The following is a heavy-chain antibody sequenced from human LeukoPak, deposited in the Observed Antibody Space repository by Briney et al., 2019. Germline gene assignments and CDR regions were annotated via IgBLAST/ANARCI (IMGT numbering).Heavy chain of an antibody. Sequence: GASVKVSCKVSGYTFTGYYIHWVRQAPGQGLEWMGWINPNSGGTNYAQRFQGRVTMTRDTSISTAYMELSRLRSDDTAVYYCAREDYTSSSFDYWGQGALVTVSS. CDR2: INPNSGGT. CDR3: AREDYTSSSFDY. V-gene: IGHV1-2*02. D-gene: IGHD6-13*01. CDR1: GYTFTGYY. J-gene: IGHJ4*02.